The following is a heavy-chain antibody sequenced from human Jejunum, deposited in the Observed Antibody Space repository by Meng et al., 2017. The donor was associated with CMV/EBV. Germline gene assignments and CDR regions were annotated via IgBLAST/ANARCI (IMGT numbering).Heavy chain of an antibody. CDR2: IRQDGKEI. Sequence: GFTVGDYLMRWIRQAPGEGLEWLGNIRQDGKEIIYVESVKGRFTISRDNAKNSLYLQMDNVRAEDTAVYYCARDEGIVTNWRFDYWGQGTLVTVSS. J-gene: IGHJ4*02. V-gene: IGHV3-7*01. CDR3: ARDEGIVTNWRFDY. CDR1: GFTVGDYL. D-gene: IGHD1-1*01.